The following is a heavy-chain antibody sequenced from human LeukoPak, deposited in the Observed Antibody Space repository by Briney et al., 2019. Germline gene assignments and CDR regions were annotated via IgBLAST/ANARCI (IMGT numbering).Heavy chain of an antibody. J-gene: IGHJ4*02. CDR3: ARTRRNYYDRGSFDY. Sequence: PSETLSLTCAVYGGSFSDYYWSWIRQPPGKGLEWIGEINHSGSTNYNPSLKSRVTISVDTSKDQFSLKLSSVTAADTAVYYCARTRRNYYDRGSFDYWGQGTLVTVSS. D-gene: IGHD3-22*01. CDR2: INHSGST. CDR1: GGSFSDYY. V-gene: IGHV4-34*01.